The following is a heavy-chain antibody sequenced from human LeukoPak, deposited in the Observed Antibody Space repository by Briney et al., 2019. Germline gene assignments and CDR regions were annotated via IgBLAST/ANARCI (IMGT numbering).Heavy chain of an antibody. Sequence: KPSETLSLTCAVYGGSFSGYYWSWIRQPPGKGLEWIGGINHSGSTNYNPSLKSRVTISVDTSKNQFSLKLSSVTAADTAVYYCARALGYCCSTSCYPGTRFDYWGQGTLVTVSS. J-gene: IGHJ4*02. V-gene: IGHV4-34*01. CDR1: GGSFSGYY. CDR2: INHSGST. D-gene: IGHD2-2*01. CDR3: ARALGYCCSTSCYPGTRFDY.